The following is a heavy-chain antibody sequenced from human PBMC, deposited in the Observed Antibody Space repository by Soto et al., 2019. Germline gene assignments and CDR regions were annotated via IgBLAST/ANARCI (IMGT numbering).Heavy chain of an antibody. CDR1: GGSISSYY. V-gene: IGHV4-59*01. D-gene: IGHD5-18*01. CDR2: IYYSGST. Sequence: SSETLSLTCTVSGGSISSYYWSWIRQPPGKGLEWIGYIYYSGSTNYNPSLKSRVTISLDTSKIQFSLKLSSVTAADTAVYYCARSPSDTAMVLNWFDPWGQGTLVTVSS. CDR3: ARSPSDTAMVLNWFDP. J-gene: IGHJ5*02.